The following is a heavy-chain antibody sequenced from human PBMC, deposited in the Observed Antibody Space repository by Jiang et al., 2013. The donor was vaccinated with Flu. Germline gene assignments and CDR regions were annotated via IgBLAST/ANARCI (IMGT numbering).Heavy chain of an antibody. V-gene: IGHV1-46*01. CDR3: ARGGGLSYYGMDV. CDR1: GYTFISHY. D-gene: IGHD5-12*01. Sequence: QSGAEVKKPGASVKVSCKASGYTFISHYMHWVRQAPGQGFEWMGIINTGGDNTNYAQKFQGRVTMTRDTSTRTVYMELSSLRSEDTAVYYCARGGGLSYYGMDVWGQGTTVTVSS. CDR2: INTGGDNT. J-gene: IGHJ6*02.